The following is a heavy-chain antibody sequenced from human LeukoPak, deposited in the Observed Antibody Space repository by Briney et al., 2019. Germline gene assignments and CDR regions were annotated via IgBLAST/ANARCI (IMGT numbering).Heavy chain of an antibody. Sequence: GRSLRLSCAASGFTFSSYAVHWVRQSPGKGLEWVAVISYHEDNIFYADSVKGRFTISRDNPKNTLYLQMNSLRPEDTAVYYCARDRDGSGIYLFDYWGQGTLVTVSS. D-gene: IGHD3-10*01. V-gene: IGHV3-30-3*01. CDR1: GFTFSSYA. CDR2: ISYHEDNI. CDR3: ARDRDGSGIYLFDY. J-gene: IGHJ4*02.